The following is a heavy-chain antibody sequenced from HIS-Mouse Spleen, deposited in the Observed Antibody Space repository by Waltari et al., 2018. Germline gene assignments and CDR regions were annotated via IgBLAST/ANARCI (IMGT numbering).Heavy chain of an antibody. CDR2: IYYSGDT. D-gene: IGHD6-13*01. CDR3: AREIPYSSSWYDWYFDL. Sequence: QLQLQESGPGLVKPSETLSLTCTFSGVSISSSSYYWGWIRQPPGKGLEWIGRIYYSGDTYYNPSLKSRVTISVDTSKNQFSLKLSSVTAADTAVYYCAREIPYSSSWYDWYFDLWGRGTLVTVSS. J-gene: IGHJ2*01. CDR1: GVSISSSSYY. V-gene: IGHV4-39*07.